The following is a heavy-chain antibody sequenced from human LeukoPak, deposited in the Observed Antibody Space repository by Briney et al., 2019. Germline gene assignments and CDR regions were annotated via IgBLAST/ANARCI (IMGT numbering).Heavy chain of an antibody. J-gene: IGHJ4*01. D-gene: IGHD2-15*01. V-gene: IGHV4-38-2*02. CDR3: ARDRDVDDFDS. Sequence: SETLSLTCTVSGYSVSSGYYWGWIRQPPGKGLEWIGSIYHSGSTYYKPSLKSRVTISVDTSKNQFSLNLKSVTAADTAVYYCARDRDVDDFDSWGHGTLVTVSS. CDR1: GYSVSSGYY. CDR2: IYHSGST.